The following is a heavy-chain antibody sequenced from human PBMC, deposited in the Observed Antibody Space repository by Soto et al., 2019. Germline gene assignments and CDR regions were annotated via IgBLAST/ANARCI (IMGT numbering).Heavy chain of an antibody. Sequence: GGPLRLSCAASGFTFSSYSMNWVCQAPGKGLEWVSYISSSSSTIYYADCVKGRFTISRDNANNSLYLQINSLRDEDTAVYYCASSHYDYVWGSYRGDAFDIWGQGTMVTVSS. J-gene: IGHJ3*02. V-gene: IGHV3-48*02. CDR1: GFTFSSYS. CDR2: ISSSSSTI. CDR3: ASSHYDYVWGSYRGDAFDI. D-gene: IGHD3-16*02.